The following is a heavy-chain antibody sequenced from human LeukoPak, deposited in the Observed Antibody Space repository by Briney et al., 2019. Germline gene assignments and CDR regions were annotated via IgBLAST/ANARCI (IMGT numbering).Heavy chain of an antibody. Sequence: QAGGSLRLSCVASEFNFFSYGMQWVRQAPGKGLVGVSRIFADGSTTSYADSVKGRFTVSRDNAKNTLYLQMDSLRAEDTAVYYCARELPREVTLDYWGQGTLVTVSP. V-gene: IGHV3-74*01. CDR2: IFADGSTT. CDR3: ARELPREVTLDY. J-gene: IGHJ4*01. D-gene: IGHD2-21*02. CDR1: EFNFFSYG.